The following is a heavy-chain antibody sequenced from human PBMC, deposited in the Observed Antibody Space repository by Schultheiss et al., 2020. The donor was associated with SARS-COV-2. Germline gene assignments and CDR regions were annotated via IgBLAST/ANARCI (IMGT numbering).Heavy chain of an antibody. CDR2: ISYDGSNK. J-gene: IGHJ4*02. D-gene: IGHD3-10*01. Sequence: GGSLRLSCAASGFTFSSYGMHWVRQAPGKGLEWVAVISYDGSNKYYADSVKGRFTISRDNSKNTLYLQMNSLRAEDTAVYYCAKRPYGSGSYPDYWGQGTLVTVS. CDR1: GFTFSSYG. V-gene: IGHV3-30*18. CDR3: AKRPYGSGSYPDY.